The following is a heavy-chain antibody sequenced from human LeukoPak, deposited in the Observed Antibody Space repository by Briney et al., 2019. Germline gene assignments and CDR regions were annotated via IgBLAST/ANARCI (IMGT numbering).Heavy chain of an antibody. CDR1: GGSIRSYY. CDR3: ARRDYYDSSSFDP. D-gene: IGHD3-22*01. V-gene: IGHV4-4*09. CDR2: IYTSGST. J-gene: IGHJ5*02. Sequence: SETLSLTCTVSGGSIRSYYWSWIRQPPGQGLEWIGYIYTSGSTNYNPSLKSRVTISVDTSKNQFSLKLSSVTAADTAVYYCARRDYYDSSSFDPWGQGTLVTVSS.